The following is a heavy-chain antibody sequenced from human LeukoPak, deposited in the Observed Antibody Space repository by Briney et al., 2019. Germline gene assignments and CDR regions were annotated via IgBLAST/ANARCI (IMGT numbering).Heavy chain of an antibody. CDR1: GGSISSSSYY. D-gene: IGHD3-16*02. CDR2: IYYSGST. V-gene: IGHV4-39*01. J-gene: IGHJ4*02. Sequence: PSETLSLTCTVSGGSISSSSYYWGWIRQPPGKGLEWIGSIYYSGSTYYNPSLKSRVTISVDTSKNQFSLKLSSVTAADTAVYYCARIYRRVGQFDYWGQGTLVTVSS. CDR3: ARIYRRVGQFDY.